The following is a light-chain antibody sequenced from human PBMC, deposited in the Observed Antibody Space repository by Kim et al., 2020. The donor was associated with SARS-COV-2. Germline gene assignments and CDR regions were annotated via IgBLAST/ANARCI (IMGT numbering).Light chain of an antibody. Sequence: ASVNPTCTLSSGHSSYDIAWHQQRPEKGPQYLMKVDNDGSHTKGDGIPDRFSGSSSGAERYLTISSLQSEDEADYYCQTWGTGIRVFGGGTQLTVL. CDR2: VDNDGSH. J-gene: IGLJ3*02. CDR1: SGHSSYD. V-gene: IGLV4-69*01. CDR3: QTWGTGIRV.